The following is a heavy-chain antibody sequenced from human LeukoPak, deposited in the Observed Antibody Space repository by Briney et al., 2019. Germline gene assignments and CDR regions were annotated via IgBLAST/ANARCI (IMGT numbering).Heavy chain of an antibody. CDR3: ARSAGLYYYYGMDV. J-gene: IGHJ6*02. CDR1: GFTFSSYA. CDR2: ISTAGSSI. V-gene: IGHV3-21*01. Sequence: PGGSLRLSCAASGFTFSSYAMSWVRQAPGKGLEWVSSISTAGSSIYYADSVKGRFTISRDNAKNSLYLQMNSLRAEDTAVYYCARSAGLYYYYGMDVWGQGTTVTVSS.